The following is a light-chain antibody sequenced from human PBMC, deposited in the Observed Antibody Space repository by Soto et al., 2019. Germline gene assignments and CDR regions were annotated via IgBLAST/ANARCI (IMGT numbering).Light chain of an antibody. Sequence: EIVLTQSPGTLSLSPGERATLSCRASQSVSSSYLAWYQQKPGQAPRLLIYGASSRDTGIPDRFSGSGSGTDFTLTISRLEPEDFAVYYCQQYGSSQITFGGGTKVEIK. V-gene: IGKV3-20*01. J-gene: IGKJ4*01. CDR2: GAS. CDR1: QSVSSSY. CDR3: QQYGSSQIT.